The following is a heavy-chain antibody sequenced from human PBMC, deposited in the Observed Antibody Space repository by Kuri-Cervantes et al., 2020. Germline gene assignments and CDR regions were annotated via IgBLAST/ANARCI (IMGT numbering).Heavy chain of an antibody. CDR3: ARGCYGSGSYSYYFDF. V-gene: IGHV4-34*01. CDR1: GGSFSGYY. J-gene: IGHJ4*02. Sequence: SETPSLTCSIYGGSFSGYYWSWIRQAPGKGLEWIGEITHRGETTYNPSLKSRVTISADMSKNQFSLNLRSVTAADTAVYYCARGCYGSGSYSYYFDFWGQGTLVTVSS. CDR2: ITHRGET. D-gene: IGHD3-10*01.